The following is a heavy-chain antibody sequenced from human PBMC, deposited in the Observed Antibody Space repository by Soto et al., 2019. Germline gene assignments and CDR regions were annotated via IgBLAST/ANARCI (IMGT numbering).Heavy chain of an antibody. CDR2: ISYDGHNK. J-gene: IGHJ5*02. CDR1: GFTFSGYA. CDR3: ARAQSGGWSPYNWFDP. V-gene: IGHV3-30-3*01. D-gene: IGHD6-19*01. Sequence: PGGSLRLSCAASGFTFSGYAMHWVRQAPGKGLECVAIISYDGHNKYHADSVKGRFSISRDNSKNTLYLQMNSLRVEDTAAYYCARAQSGGWSPYNWFDPWGQGTLVTVSS.